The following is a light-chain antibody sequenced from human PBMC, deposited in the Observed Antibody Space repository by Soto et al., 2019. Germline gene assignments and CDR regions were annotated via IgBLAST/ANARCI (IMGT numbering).Light chain of an antibody. CDR2: DAS. CDR1: QHISNY. Sequence: IQMTQSPSSLSASVGDTVTITCQASQHISNYLNWYQQKSGKAPKVLIYDASNMEVGVPSRFSGTSSGTHFTLTISSLQPEDIATYYCQQYEEIPYTFGQGTKLEIK. CDR3: QQYEEIPYT. J-gene: IGKJ2*01. V-gene: IGKV1-33*01.